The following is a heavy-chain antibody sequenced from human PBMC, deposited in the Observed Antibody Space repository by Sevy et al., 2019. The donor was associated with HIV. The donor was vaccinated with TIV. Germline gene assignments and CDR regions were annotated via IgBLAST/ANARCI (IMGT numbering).Heavy chain of an antibody. CDR2: IYYSGST. V-gene: IGHV4-59*01. CDR1: GGSINNYF. Sequence: SETLSLTCTVSGGSINNYFWSWIRQPPGKGLEWIGYIYYSGSTNYNPSLKSRVTISVDTSKNQFSLKLRSVTAADTAVYYCARESLGATGDFDYWGQGTLVTVSS. CDR3: ARESLGATGDFDY. D-gene: IGHD1-1*01. J-gene: IGHJ4*02.